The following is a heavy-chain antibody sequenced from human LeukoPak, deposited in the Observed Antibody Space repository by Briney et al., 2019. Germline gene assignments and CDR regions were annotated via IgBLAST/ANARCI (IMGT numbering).Heavy chain of an antibody. CDR2: IKSKTDGGTT. D-gene: IGHD6-19*01. CDR3: TTDRWYSSGWNYYGMDV. Sequence: GGSLRLSCAGSGFPFSDHYMDWVRQAPGKGLEWVGRIKSKTDGGTTDYAAPVKGRFTISRDDSKNTLYLQMNSLKTEDTAVYYCTTDRWYSSGWNYYGMDVWGQGTTVTVSS. V-gene: IGHV3-15*07. J-gene: IGHJ6*02. CDR1: GFPFSDHY.